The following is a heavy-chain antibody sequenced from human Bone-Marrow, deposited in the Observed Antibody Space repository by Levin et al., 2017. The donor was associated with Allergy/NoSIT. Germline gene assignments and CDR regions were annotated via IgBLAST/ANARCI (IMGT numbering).Heavy chain of an antibody. Sequence: KSSETLSLTCAVYGDSFNDYYWNWIRQSPGKGLEWIGEINHSGSTKYNPSLRSRVTISADTSKNQISLKLRSVTTADTAVYYCATLLGPLSLSARGQNYEALYYYFGVDVWGQGTTVTVSS. J-gene: IGHJ6*02. V-gene: IGHV4-34*01. CDR3: ATLLGPLSLSARGQNYEALYYYFGVDV. CDR2: INHSGST. D-gene: IGHD2/OR15-2a*01. CDR1: GDSFNDYY.